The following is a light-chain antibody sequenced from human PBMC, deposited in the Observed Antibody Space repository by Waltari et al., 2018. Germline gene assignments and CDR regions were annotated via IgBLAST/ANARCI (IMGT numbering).Light chain of an antibody. CDR2: GAS. CDR1: ESVSGS. CDR3: QQYSKWPPLT. V-gene: IGKV3-15*01. Sequence: EIVMTQSPATLSVSPGERATLSCRASESVSGSLAWYQQRPGQAPRLLLYGASTRATGTPARFSGSGSGTEFTLTISSLQSEDFAVYYCQQYSKWPPLTFGGGTKVEIK. J-gene: IGKJ4*01.